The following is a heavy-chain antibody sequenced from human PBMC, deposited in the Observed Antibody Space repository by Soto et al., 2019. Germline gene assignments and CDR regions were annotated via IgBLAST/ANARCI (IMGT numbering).Heavy chain of an antibody. Sequence: EVQLVESGGGLVEPGGSLRLSCTASGFNFINAWMHWVRQAPGKGLEWVGRIKSKTDGGTTDYAAPVKGRFIISRDDSKNTLYLQINSLKMEDTAVYYCSDLGVWGQGTTVTVSS. V-gene: IGHV3-15*07. D-gene: IGHD1-26*01. CDR3: SDLGV. CDR1: GFNFINAW. CDR2: IKSKTDGGTT. J-gene: IGHJ6*02.